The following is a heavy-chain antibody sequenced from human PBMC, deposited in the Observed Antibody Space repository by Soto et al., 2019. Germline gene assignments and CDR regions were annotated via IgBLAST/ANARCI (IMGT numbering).Heavy chain of an antibody. CDR2: MNPNSGNT. Sequence: ASVKVSCKASGYTFTSYDINWVRQATGQGLERMGWMNPNSGNTGYAQKFQGRVTMTRNTSISTAYMELGSLRSEDTAVYYFARVGRPIAAAGTADYWGQGTLVTVSS. CDR3: ARVGRPIAAAGTADY. D-gene: IGHD6-13*01. J-gene: IGHJ4*02. CDR1: GYTFTSYD. V-gene: IGHV1-8*01.